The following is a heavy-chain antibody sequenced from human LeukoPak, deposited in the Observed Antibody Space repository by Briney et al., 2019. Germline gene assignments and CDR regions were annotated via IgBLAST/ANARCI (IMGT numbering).Heavy chain of an antibody. V-gene: IGHV3-48*01. CDR2: ISSSGSTI. Sequence: GGSLRLSCAASGFTFSSYSMNWVRQAPGKGLEWVSYISSSGSTIYYADSVKGRFTISRDNAKNSLYLQMNSLRAEDTAVYYCARDVGDSSSSGDYWGQGTLVTVSS. CDR3: ARDVGDSSSSGDY. J-gene: IGHJ4*02. D-gene: IGHD6-6*01. CDR1: GFTFSSYS.